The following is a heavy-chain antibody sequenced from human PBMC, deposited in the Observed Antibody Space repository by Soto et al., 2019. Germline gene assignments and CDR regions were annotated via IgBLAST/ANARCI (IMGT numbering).Heavy chain of an antibody. CDR2: TYYRSKWYN. Sequence: SQTLSLTCAISGDSVSSSSVTWNWIRQSPSRGLEWLGRTYYRSKWYNDYAESVKSRITFNPDTSKNQFSLHLNSVTPEDTAVYYCVRLIGNSWLDFWGQGTLVTVSS. V-gene: IGHV6-1*01. J-gene: IGHJ5*01. D-gene: IGHD1-26*01. CDR3: VRLIGNSWLDF. CDR1: GDSVSSSSVT.